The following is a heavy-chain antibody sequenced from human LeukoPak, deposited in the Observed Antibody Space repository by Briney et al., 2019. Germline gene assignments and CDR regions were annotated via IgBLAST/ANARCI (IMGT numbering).Heavy chain of an antibody. D-gene: IGHD5-12*01. CDR2: TYYRSKWYN. J-gene: IGHJ4*02. CDR3: ARDEVALRGGGFDY. CDR1: GDSVSSNSAA. V-gene: IGHV6-1*01. Sequence: SQTLSLTCAISGDSVSSNSAAWNWIRQSPSRGLEWLGRTYYRSKWYNDYAVSVKSRITINPDTSKNQFSLQLNSVAPEDTAVYYCARDEVALRGGGFDYWGQGTLVTVSS.